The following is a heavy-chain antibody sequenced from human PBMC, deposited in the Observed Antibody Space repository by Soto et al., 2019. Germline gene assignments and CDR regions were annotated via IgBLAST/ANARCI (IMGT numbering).Heavy chain of an antibody. CDR3: ARVGGDIVVVPAAMDYYYYGMDV. D-gene: IGHD2-2*01. J-gene: IGHJ6*02. Sequence: QVQLVQSGAEVKKPGSSVKVSSKASGGTFSSYAISWVRQAPGQGLEWMGGIIPIFGTANYAQKFQGRVTITADESTSTAYMELSSLRSEDTAVYYCARVGGDIVVVPAAMDYYYYGMDVWGQGTTVTVSS. CDR2: IIPIFGTA. V-gene: IGHV1-69*01. CDR1: GGTFSSYA.